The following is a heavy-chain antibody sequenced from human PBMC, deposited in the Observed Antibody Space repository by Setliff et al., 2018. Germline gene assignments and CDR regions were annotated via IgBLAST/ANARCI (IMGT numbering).Heavy chain of an antibody. Sequence: PSETLSLTCSVSGDSISSSGYYWGWIRQPPGKGLEWIGSINYSGITYYSPSLKSRVIVPVDTSKNQFSLKLSSVTAADTAVYYCARLPGYCNGGNCYGYYTFDIWGQGTMVTVSS. J-gene: IGHJ3*02. CDR2: INYSGIT. D-gene: IGHD2-15*01. V-gene: IGHV4-39*01. CDR1: GDSISSSGYY. CDR3: ARLPGYCNGGNCYGYYTFDI.